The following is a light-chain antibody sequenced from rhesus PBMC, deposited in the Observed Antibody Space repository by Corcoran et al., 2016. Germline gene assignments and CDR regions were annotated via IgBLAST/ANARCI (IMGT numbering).Light chain of an antibody. V-gene: IGKV1-25*01. Sequence: DIQMTQSPSSLSASVGDRVTITCQASQAISNNFAWYQQKPGKVPKLLVYKASTLQSGDPSRFSCNGSGTDFTLTISSLQPEDFATYYCQPVYGTPLTFGGGTKVELK. CDR2: KAS. CDR1: QAISNN. J-gene: IGKJ4*01. CDR3: QPVYGTPLT.